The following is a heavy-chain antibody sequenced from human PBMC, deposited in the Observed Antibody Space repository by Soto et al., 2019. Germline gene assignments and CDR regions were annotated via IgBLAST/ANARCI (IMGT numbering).Heavy chain of an antibody. CDR2: IYYSGST. Sequence: SETLSLTCTVSGGSISSGDYYWSWIRQPPGKGLEWIGYIYYSGSTYYNPSLKSRVTISVDTSKNKFSLKLRSVTAADTAVYSCARAGFYDFCCGPHYFDYWGQGTLVTVSS. V-gene: IGHV4-30-4*01. CDR3: ARAGFYDFCCGPHYFDY. CDR1: GGSISSGDYY. J-gene: IGHJ4*02. D-gene: IGHD3-3*01.